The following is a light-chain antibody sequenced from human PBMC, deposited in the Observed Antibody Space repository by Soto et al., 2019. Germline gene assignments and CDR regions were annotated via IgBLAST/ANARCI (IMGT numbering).Light chain of an antibody. J-gene: IGKJ4*01. CDR2: GAS. V-gene: IGKV3-15*01. CDR1: QSVNSD. Sequence: EIVMTQSPATLSVSPGERATLSCRASQSVNSDLAWYQQKPGQAPRLLIYGASTRATGIPGRFSGSGSGTEFTLTISILQSEDFAVYYCQQYNNWPLTFGGGTKVDVK. CDR3: QQYNNWPLT.